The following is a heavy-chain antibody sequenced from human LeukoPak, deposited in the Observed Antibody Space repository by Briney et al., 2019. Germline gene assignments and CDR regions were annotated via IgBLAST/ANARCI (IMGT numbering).Heavy chain of an antibody. CDR2: IYYSGST. CDR3: ARGTDPMATITH. D-gene: IGHD5-24*01. J-gene: IGHJ4*02. CDR1: GGSISSYY. V-gene: IGHV4-59*01. Sequence: SETLSLTCTVSGGSISSYYWSWIRQPPGKGLEWIGYIYYSGSTNYNPSLKSRVTISVDTSKNQFSLKLSSVTAADTAVYYCARGTDPMATITHWGQGTLVTVSS.